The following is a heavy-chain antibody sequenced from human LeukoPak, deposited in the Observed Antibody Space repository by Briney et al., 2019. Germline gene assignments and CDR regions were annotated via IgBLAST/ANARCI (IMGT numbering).Heavy chain of an antibody. D-gene: IGHD6-19*01. CDR1: GGTFSSYA. Sequence: ASVKVSCKASGGTFSSYAISWVRQAPGQGLEWMGRIIPILGIANYAQKFQGRVTITADKSTSTAYMELSSLRSEDTAVYYCARRSSGWDAFDIWCQGTMVTVSS. CDR2: IIPILGIA. J-gene: IGHJ3*02. CDR3: ARRSSGWDAFDI. V-gene: IGHV1-69*04.